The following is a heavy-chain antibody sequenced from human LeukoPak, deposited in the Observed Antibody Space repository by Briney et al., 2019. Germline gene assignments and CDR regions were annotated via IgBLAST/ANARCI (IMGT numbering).Heavy chain of an antibody. V-gene: IGHV4-39*01. CDR3: ARGLRGRLGELSLKFDP. J-gene: IGHJ5*02. CDR2: IYYSGST. Sequence: SETLSLTCTISGASIDSYYWSWIRQPPGKGLEWIGSIYYSGSTYYNPSLKSRVTISVDTSKNQFSLKLSSVTAADTAVYYCARGLRGRLGELSLKFDPWGQGTLVTVSS. CDR1: GASIDSYY. D-gene: IGHD3-16*02.